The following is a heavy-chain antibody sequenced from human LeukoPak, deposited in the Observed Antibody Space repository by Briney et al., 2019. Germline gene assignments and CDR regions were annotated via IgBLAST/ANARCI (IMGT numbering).Heavy chain of an antibody. CDR1: GYTFNGYY. J-gene: IGHJ6*03. CDR3: ARDLPPQWFGDPHGYMDV. V-gene: IGHV1-2*02. CDR2: INPNSGGT. D-gene: IGHD3-10*01. Sequence: ASVKVSCKASGYTFNGYYMHWVRQAPGQGLEWMGWINPNSGGTNYAQKFQGRVTMTRDTSISTAYMELSRLRSDDTAVYYCARDLPPQWFGDPHGYMDVWGKGTTVTISS.